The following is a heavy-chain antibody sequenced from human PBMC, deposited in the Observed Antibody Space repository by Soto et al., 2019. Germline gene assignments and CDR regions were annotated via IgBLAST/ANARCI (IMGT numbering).Heavy chain of an antibody. CDR1: GYTFTGYY. CDR2: INPNSGGT. Sequence: ASVKVSCKASGYTFTGYYMHWVRQAPGQGLEWMGWINPNSGGTNYAQKFQGWVTMTRDTSISTAYMELSRLRSDDTAVYYCARARFGTKGGNWFDPWGQGTLVTVSS. CDR3: ARARFGTKGGNWFDP. D-gene: IGHD3-10*01. V-gene: IGHV1-2*04. J-gene: IGHJ5*02.